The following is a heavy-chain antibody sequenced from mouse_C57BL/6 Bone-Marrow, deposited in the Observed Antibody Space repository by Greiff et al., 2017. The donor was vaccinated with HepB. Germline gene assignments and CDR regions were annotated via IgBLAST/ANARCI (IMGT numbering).Heavy chain of an antibody. CDR3: ARQSYGVDY. CDR2: ISNGGGST. V-gene: IGHV5-12*01. D-gene: IGHD3-3*01. J-gene: IGHJ2*01. Sequence: EVKLVESGGGLVQPGGSLKLSCAASGFTFSDYYMYWVRQTPEKRLEWVAYISNGGGSTYYPDTVKGRFTISRDNAKNTLYLQMSRLKSEDTAMYYCARQSYGVDYWGQGTTRTVSS. CDR1: GFTFSDYY.